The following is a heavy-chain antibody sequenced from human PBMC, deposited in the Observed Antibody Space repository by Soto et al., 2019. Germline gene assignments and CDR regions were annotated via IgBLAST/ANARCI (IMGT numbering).Heavy chain of an antibody. V-gene: IGHV4-59*01. CDR1: GDSIKNFY. J-gene: IGHJ4*02. CDR3: ARERRISSSWYGTFDY. Sequence: PSETLSLTCTVSGDSIKNFYWSWIRQPPGKGLEWIGYIHFSGNINYNPSLKSRVSISIDTSKNQFSLNLSSVTAADTAVYYCARERRISSSWYGTFDYWGQGTLVSVSS. CDR2: IHFSGNI. D-gene: IGHD6-13*01.